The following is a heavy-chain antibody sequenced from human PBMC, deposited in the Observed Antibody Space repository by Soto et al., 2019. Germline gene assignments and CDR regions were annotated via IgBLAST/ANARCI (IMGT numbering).Heavy chain of an antibody. CDR2: IKSKGGGETT. V-gene: IGHV3-15*01. CDR1: GFNFNVAW. Sequence: EGQLVESGGRLVEPGGSLRLSCAASGFNFNVAWMNWVRQAPGKGLEWLGRIKSKGGGETTEYVAFVKGRFPISRDDSTNTLYLQMNSLKSEDTAVYYCTKVLALPPNDAFDIWGQGTMVTVSS. D-gene: IGHD3-3*02. J-gene: IGHJ3*02. CDR3: TKVLALPPNDAFDI.